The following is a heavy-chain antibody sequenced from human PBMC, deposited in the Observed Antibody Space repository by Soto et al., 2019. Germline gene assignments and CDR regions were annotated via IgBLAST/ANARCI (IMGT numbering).Heavy chain of an antibody. Sequence: QITLKESGPTLVRPTQTLTLTCTFSGFSLSTSGLGVGWIRQPPGQPLEWLALIYWNDDKRYSPSLKARLTITKDTSKNQVVLTMTNMDPVDTATYYCAHRPSGWYLFDYWGQGTLVTVSS. CDR3: AHRPSGWYLFDY. J-gene: IGHJ4*02. CDR2: IYWNDDK. V-gene: IGHV2-5*01. D-gene: IGHD6-19*01. CDR1: GFSLSTSGLG.